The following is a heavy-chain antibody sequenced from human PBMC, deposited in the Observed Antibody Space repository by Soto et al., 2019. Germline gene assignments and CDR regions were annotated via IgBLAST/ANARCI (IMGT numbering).Heavy chain of an antibody. CDR1: GGSLSGYY. D-gene: IGHD1-26*01. J-gene: IGHJ3*02. CDR3: ARAGFSGPYDAFDI. V-gene: IGHV4-34*01. Sequence: SETLSLTCAVFGGSLSGYYWSWIRQPPGKGLEWIGEINDSGSTNYNPSLKGRVTISVDTSKNQFSLTLTSVFAEDTAVYFCARAGFSGPYDAFDIWGQGTMVTVSS. CDR2: INDSGST.